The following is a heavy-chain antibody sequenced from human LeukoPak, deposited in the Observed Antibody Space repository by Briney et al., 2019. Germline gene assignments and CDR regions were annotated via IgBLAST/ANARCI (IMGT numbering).Heavy chain of an antibody. CDR2: IYYSGST. J-gene: IGHJ3*02. D-gene: IGHD4-23*01. CDR1: GGSISSYY. Sequence: PSETLSLTCTVSGGSISSYYWSWIRQPPGKGLEWIGYIYYSGSTNYNPSLKSRVTISVDTSKNQFSLKLSSVTAADTAVYYCATMVVTQAFDIWGQGTMVTVSS. CDR3: ATMVVTQAFDI. V-gene: IGHV4-59*01.